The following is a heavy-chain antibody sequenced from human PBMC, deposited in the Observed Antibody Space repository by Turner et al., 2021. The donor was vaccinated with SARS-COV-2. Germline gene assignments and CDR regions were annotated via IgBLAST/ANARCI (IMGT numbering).Heavy chain of an antibody. CDR1: GSTFSSYA. J-gene: IGHJ4*02. D-gene: IGHD2-21*02. V-gene: IGHV3-23*01. Sequence: EVPLLESGGGFVQLGGCLRLSCAASGSTFSSYAMSWVRKALGKGLEWVAAISGSGGNTYYADSVKGRFTNSRDNSKNTLYLQRNSLRAEDTAVYYCAKGGDHGDYWGQGTLVTVSS. CDR2: ISGSGGNT. CDR3: AKGGDHGDY.